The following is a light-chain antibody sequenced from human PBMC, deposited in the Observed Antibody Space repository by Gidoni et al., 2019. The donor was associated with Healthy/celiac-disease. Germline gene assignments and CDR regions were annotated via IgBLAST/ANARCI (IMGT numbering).Light chain of an antibody. Sequence: DIVMTQSPDSLSVSLVERATINCKSSQSVLYSSNNKNYLAWYQQKPGQPPKLLIYWASTRESGVPDRFSGGGSGTDFTLTISSLQAEDGAVYYCQQYYSTPFTCGPGTKVDIK. CDR2: WAS. J-gene: IGKJ3*01. CDR1: QSVLYSSNNKNY. V-gene: IGKV4-1*01. CDR3: QQYYSTPFT.